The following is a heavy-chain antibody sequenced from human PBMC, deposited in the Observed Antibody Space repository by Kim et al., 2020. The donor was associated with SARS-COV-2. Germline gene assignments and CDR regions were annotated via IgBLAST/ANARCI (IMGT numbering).Heavy chain of an antibody. CDR2: IYYSGST. Sequence: SETLSLTCTVSGGSISSSSYYWGWIRQPPGKGLEWIGSIYYSGSTYYNPSLKSRVTISVDTSKNQFSLKLSSVTAADTAVYYCARQWARLLDPWGQGTLVTVSS. CDR3: ARQWARLLDP. CDR1: GGSISSSSYY. V-gene: IGHV4-39*01. J-gene: IGHJ5*02. D-gene: IGHD6-6*01.